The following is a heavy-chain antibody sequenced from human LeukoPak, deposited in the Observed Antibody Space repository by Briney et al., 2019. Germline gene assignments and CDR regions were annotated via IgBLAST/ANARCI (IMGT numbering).Heavy chain of an antibody. Sequence: GESLKISCKGSGYRFSSYWIGWVRPMPGKGLEWMGIIHPGDSETRYSPSFQGQVTISADKSISTAYLQWSSLKASDTAMYYCVRALGYCTSGSCYYYDYWGQGTLVTVSS. CDR2: IHPGDSET. V-gene: IGHV5-51*01. D-gene: IGHD2-15*01. CDR3: VRALGYCTSGSCYYYDY. CDR1: GYRFSSYW. J-gene: IGHJ4*02.